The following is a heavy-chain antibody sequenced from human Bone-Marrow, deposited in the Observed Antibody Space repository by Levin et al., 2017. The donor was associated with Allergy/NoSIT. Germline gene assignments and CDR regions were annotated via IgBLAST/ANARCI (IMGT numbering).Heavy chain of an antibody. Sequence: SETLSLTCSVSNYSISTGFFWGWIRQPPGKGLESIGSISHRGTTYYNPSLKSRITISVDTSKNQFSLKLTSVTAADPGVYYCARAVGGAYGSGSYSFDHWGRGTLVTVSS. D-gene: IGHD3-10*01. V-gene: IGHV4-38-2*01. CDR2: ISHRGTT. CDR1: NYSISTGFF. J-gene: IGHJ4*02. CDR3: ARAVGGAYGSGSYSFDH.